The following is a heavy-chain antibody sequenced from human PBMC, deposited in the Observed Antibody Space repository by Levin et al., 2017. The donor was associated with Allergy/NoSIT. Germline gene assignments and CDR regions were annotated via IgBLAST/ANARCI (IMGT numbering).Heavy chain of an antibody. CDR1: GFTFSDYY. J-gene: IGHJ6*02. D-gene: IGHD2-8*01. Sequence: SCAASGFTFSDYYMSWIRQAPGKGLEWVSYISTSGYTIYNADSVKGRFTISRDNAKNSLYLQMNSLRAEDTAVYYCARDIVLMVYGTQIATTGMDVWGQGTTVTVSS. V-gene: IGHV3-11*01. CDR3: ARDIVLMVYGTQIATTGMDV. CDR2: ISTSGYTI.